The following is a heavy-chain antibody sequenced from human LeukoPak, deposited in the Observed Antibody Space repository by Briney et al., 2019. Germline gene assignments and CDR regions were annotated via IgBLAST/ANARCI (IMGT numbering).Heavy chain of an antibody. D-gene: IGHD3-10*01. CDR3: ARESYNSGSYYNDY. V-gene: IGHV1-69*05. CDR1: RGPFSSYA. Sequence: SVNVSCKPSRGPFSSYAISSVRQAPGQGLEWMGGILPIFGTANYAQKLQGRVTMTTDTSTSTAYMELRSLRSDDTALYYCARESYNSGSYYNDYWGQGTLVTVSS. CDR2: ILPIFGTA. J-gene: IGHJ4*02.